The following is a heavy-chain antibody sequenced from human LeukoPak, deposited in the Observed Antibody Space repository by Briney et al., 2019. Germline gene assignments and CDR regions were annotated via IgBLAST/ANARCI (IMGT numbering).Heavy chain of an antibody. CDR1: GGSITSYY. CDR2: IYNSGST. V-gene: IGHV4-59*01. CDR3: ARGDFRYFDF. D-gene: IGHD2-21*02. Sequence: SETLSLTCTVSGGSITSYYWSWIRQSPGKGLEWIGYIYNSGSTDYNPYLRSRVTISVDTSKNQFSLNLNSVTAADTAVYYCARGDFRYFDFWGHGTLVTVSS. J-gene: IGHJ4*01.